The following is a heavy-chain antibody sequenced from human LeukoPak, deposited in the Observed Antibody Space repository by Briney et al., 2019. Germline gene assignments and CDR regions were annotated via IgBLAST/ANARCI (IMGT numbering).Heavy chain of an antibody. CDR3: ARGWYYDILTGYSPTFDY. J-gene: IGHJ4*02. Sequence: SETLSLTCAVYGGSFSGYYWSWIRQPPGKGLEWIGEINHSGSTNYNPSLKSRVTISVGTPKNQFSLKLSSVTAADTAVYYCARGWYYDILTGYSPTFDYWGQGTLVTVSS. D-gene: IGHD3-9*01. V-gene: IGHV4-34*01. CDR1: GGSFSGYY. CDR2: INHSGST.